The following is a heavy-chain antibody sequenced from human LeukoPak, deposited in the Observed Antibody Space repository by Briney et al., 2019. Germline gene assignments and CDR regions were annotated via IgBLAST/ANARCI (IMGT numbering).Heavy chain of an antibody. CDR1: GFTFSTYS. J-gene: IGHJ4*02. CDR3: AKDTYYDSSGPPRGY. V-gene: IGHV3-48*01. Sequence: GGSLRLSCAAFGFTFSTYSMNWVRQAPGKGLEWLSYISGSSSTIYYADSVKGRFTISRDNSKNTLYLQMNSLRAEDTAVYYCAKDTYYDSSGPPRGYWGQGTLVTVSS. CDR2: ISGSSSTI. D-gene: IGHD3-22*01.